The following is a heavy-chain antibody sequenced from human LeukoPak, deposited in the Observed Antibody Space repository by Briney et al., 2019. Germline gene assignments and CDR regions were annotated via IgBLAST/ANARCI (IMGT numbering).Heavy chain of an antibody. D-gene: IGHD6-13*01. J-gene: IGHJ4*02. CDR1: GFTFSGYA. CDR3: AKSHASIWNVYDY. CDR2: ITAGGDST. Sequence: GGSLRLSCAASGFTFSGYAMSWVRLAPGEGLEWVSAITAGGDSTYYAESVKGRFTISRDNLKNMVFLQMSTLRAEDTAIYYCAKSHASIWNVYDYWGEGTLVTVSS. V-gene: IGHV3-23*01.